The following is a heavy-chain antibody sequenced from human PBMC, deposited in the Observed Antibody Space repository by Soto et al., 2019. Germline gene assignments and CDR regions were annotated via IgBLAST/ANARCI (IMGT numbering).Heavy chain of an antibody. J-gene: IGHJ6*02. CDR1: GFTVSSNY. Sequence: EVQLVESGGGLVQPGGSLRLSCAASGFTVSSNYMSWVRQAPGKGLEWVSVIYSGGSTYYADSVKGRFTISRHNSKNTLYPQMNSLRAEDTAVYYCARGYYYGSGSYYNRYYYYGMDVWGQGTTVTVSS. CDR2: IYSGGST. V-gene: IGHV3-53*04. D-gene: IGHD3-10*01. CDR3: ARGYYYGSGSYYNRYYYYGMDV.